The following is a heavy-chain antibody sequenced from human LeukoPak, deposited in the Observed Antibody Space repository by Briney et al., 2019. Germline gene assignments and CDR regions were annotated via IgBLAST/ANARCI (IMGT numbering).Heavy chain of an antibody. J-gene: IGHJ5*02. D-gene: IGHD4-17*01. CDR2: ISSSSSYI. Sequence: GGSLRLSCAASGFTFSSYAMSWVRQAPGKGLEWVSSISSSSSYIYYADSVKGRFTISRDNAKNSLYLQMNSLRPDDTAVYYCAKFSYGDYVAWGQGTLVIVSS. CDR1: GFTFSSYA. V-gene: IGHV3-21*01. CDR3: AKFSYGDYVA.